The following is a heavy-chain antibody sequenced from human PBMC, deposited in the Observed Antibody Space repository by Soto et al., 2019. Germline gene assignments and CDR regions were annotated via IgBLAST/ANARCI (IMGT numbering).Heavy chain of an antibody. Sequence: EVQLLESGGGLVQPGGSLRLSCAASGFTFNNYAMSWVRQAPGKGLEWVSSISGSDGRTSYADAVKGRFTVSRDNSRNSLYRRWNSLRAGGTATYLGAARSAIPYTYLQFWGQATPFTVPS. CDR1: GFTFNNYA. D-gene: IGHD2-21*01. CDR2: ISGSDGRT. CDR3: AARSAIPYTYLQF. J-gene: IGHJ1*01. V-gene: IGHV3-23*01.